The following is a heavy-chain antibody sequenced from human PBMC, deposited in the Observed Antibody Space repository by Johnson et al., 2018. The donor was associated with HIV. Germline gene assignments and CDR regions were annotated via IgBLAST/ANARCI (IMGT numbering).Heavy chain of an antibody. D-gene: IGHD3-22*01. CDR1: GFTFSNAW. CDR3: ARGVSSDYYSNDFDV. V-gene: IGHV3-15*05. CDR2: INSKTDGGTT. Sequence: VQLVESGGDLVQPGRSLRLSCAASGFTFSNAWMRWVRQAPGKGLEWVGRINSKTDGGTTDYAAPVKGRFTISRDSAKNSLYLQMNSLRAEDTALYYCARGVSSDYYSNDFDVWGKGTMATVSS. J-gene: IGHJ3*01.